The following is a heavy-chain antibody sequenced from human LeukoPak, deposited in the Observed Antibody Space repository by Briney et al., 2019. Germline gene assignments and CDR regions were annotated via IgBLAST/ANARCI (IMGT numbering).Heavy chain of an antibody. Sequence: GGSLRLSCAASGFTFSTFAMIWVRQPPGKGLEWVSSIFPSGGEIHYADPVRGRFTISRDNSKSTLSLQMNSLRVEDTGIYYCATYRQVLLPFESWGQGTLVTVSS. CDR3: ATYRQVLLPFES. V-gene: IGHV3-23*01. D-gene: IGHD2-8*02. J-gene: IGHJ4*02. CDR2: IFPSGGEI. CDR1: GFTFSTFA.